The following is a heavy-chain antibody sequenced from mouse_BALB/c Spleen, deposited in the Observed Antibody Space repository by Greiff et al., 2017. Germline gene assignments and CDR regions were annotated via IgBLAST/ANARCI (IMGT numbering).Heavy chain of an antibody. D-gene: IGHD1-1*02. CDR3: ARGWFYWYFDV. CDR1: GYSITSDYA. Sequence: EVKLQESGPGLVKPSQSLSLTCTVTGYSITSDYAWNWIRQFPGNKLEWMGYISYCGSTSYNPSLKSRISITRDTSKNKFFLQLSSVTTEDTATYCCARGWFYWYFDVWGAGTTVTVSS. J-gene: IGHJ1*01. CDR2: ISYCGST. V-gene: IGHV3-2*02.